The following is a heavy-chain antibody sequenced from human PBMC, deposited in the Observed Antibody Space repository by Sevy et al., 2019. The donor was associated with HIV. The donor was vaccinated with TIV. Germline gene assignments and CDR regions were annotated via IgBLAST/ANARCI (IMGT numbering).Heavy chain of an antibody. CDR3: ATSPDYYDSSRDAFDI. D-gene: IGHD3-22*01. J-gene: IGHJ3*02. V-gene: IGHV1-24*01. Sequence: ASVKVSCKVSGYTLTELSIHWVRQAPGKGLEWMGCFDPEDGETIYAQKFQGRVTMTEDTSTDTAYMELSSLRSEDTAVYYCATSPDYYDSSRDAFDIWGQGTMVTVSS. CDR2: FDPEDGET. CDR1: GYTLTELS.